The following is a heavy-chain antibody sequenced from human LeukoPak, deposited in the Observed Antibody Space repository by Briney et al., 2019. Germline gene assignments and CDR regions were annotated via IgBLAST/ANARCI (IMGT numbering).Heavy chain of an antibody. CDR3: ARRGADMATIPDYGYWYMDV. CDR2: LYTSGST. V-gene: IGHV4-4*09. J-gene: IGHJ6*03. CDR1: GVSIRSYS. Sequence: SETLSLTCTVPGVSIRSYSWSWIRRPPGKGLEWIGYLYTSGSTDSNPSLKSRVTISEDTSKHQVSLKLRSVTAADAAVYYCARRGADMATIPDYGYWYMDVWGKGTTVTVSS. D-gene: IGHD5-24*01.